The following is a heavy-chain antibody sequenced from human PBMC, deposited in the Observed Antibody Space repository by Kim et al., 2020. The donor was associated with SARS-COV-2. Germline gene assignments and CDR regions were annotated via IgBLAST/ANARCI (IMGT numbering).Heavy chain of an antibody. CDR3: ARDWGGYPFE. V-gene: IGHV4-59*11. J-gene: IGHJ4*02. CDR2: IYYSGST. CDR1: GGSISSHY. Sequence: SETLSLTCTASGGSISSHYWSWIRQPPGKGLEWIGYIYYSGSTKYNPSLKSRVTLTVNTAKNQFSQMLSSVTAADTAVYYCARDWGGYPFEWGQGTLVTV. D-gene: IGHD3-16*02.